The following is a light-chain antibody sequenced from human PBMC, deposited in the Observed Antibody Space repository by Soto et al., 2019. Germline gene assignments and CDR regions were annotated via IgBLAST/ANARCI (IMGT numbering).Light chain of an antibody. Sequence: EIVMTPSPATLTLSPCERATLSCRASQGIVTNLAWYLQRPGQATRLLIFDAFKRAAGVTDRFSGSGYGTDFTLTNSIIVPEDFGVYYCQQYSSWQLTFGGGTKVDNK. CDR3: QQYSSWQLT. J-gene: IGKJ4*01. V-gene: IGKV3-11*01. CDR1: QGIVTN. CDR2: DAF.